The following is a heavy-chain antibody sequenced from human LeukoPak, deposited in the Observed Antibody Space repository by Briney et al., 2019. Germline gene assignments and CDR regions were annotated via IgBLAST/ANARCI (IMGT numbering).Heavy chain of an antibody. J-gene: IGHJ3*02. CDR1: GGSISSYY. Sequence: KPSETLSLTCTVSGGSISSYYWNWIRQPPGKGLEWIGYIYYSGSTYYYPSLKSRVTISVDTSKNQFSLKLSSVTAADTAVYYCAREVYYDSSGLNAFDIWGQGSMVTVSS. CDR3: AREVYYDSSGLNAFDI. CDR2: IYYSGST. D-gene: IGHD3-22*01. V-gene: IGHV4-30-4*08.